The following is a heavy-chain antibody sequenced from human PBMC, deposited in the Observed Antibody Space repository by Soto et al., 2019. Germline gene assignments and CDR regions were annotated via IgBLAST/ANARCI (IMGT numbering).Heavy chain of an antibody. CDR1: GFTFSNAW. CDR2: IKSKTDGGTT. CDR3: TTDYPGTDAFDI. V-gene: IGHV3-15*01. D-gene: IGHD2-15*01. J-gene: IGHJ3*02. Sequence: GGSLRLSCAASGFTFSNAWMSWVRQAPGKGLEWVGRIKSKTDGGTTDYAAPVKGRFTISRDDSKNTLYLQMNSLKTEDTAVYYCTTDYPGTDAFDIWGQGTMVTVSS.